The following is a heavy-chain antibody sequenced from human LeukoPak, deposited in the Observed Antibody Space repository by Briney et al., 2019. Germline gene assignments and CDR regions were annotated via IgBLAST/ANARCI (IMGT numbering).Heavy chain of an antibody. CDR1: GGTFSSYA. Sequence: SVKVSCKASGGTFSSYAISWVRQAPGQGLEWMGRIIPIFGIANYAQKFQGRVTITADKSTSTAYMELSSLRSEDTAVYYCARDGGTGSSSYWGQGTMVTVSS. CDR3: ARDGGTGSSSY. V-gene: IGHV1-69*04. D-gene: IGHD6-6*01. J-gene: IGHJ4*02. CDR2: IIPIFGIA.